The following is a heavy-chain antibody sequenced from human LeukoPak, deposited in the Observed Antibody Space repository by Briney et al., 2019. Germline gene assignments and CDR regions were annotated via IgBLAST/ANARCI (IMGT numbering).Heavy chain of an antibody. CDR2: IYPSGST. Sequence: SETLSLTCTVSGGSISSYCWSWVRQPPGKGLEWIGYIYPSGSTDYNPSLRSRLTMSVDTAKSQLSMELRYLTAADTAMYYCATSYDSKTAPYDVWGQGILVTVSS. CDR1: GGSISSYC. J-gene: IGHJ4*02. D-gene: IGHD3-3*01. V-gene: IGHV4-4*09. CDR3: ATSYDSKTAPYDV.